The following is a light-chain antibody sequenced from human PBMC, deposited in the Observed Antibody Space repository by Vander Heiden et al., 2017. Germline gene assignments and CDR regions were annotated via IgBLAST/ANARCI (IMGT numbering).Light chain of an antibody. CDR3: NARDSSGDPV. V-gene: IGLV3-19*01. CDR2: AKT. CDR1: SLRTYY. Sequence: SSELTQDPAVSVALGQTVRTTCQGDSLRTYYASWYQQKPGQAPVLVIYAKTNRPSGIPDRFSGSSSGNTASLTITGAQAEDEADYYCNARDSSGDPVFGGGTKLTVL. J-gene: IGLJ2*01.